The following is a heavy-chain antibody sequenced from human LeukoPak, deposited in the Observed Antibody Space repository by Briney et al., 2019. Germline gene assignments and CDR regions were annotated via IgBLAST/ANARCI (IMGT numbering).Heavy chain of an antibody. V-gene: IGHV4-4*07. Sequence: SETLSLTCAVYGGSFSSYYWSWIRQPAGKGLEWIGRIYTSGSTNYNPSLKSRVTMSVDTSKNQFSLKLSSVTAADTAVYYCAREYILTGYDYWGQGTLVTVSS. CDR3: AREYILTGYDY. CDR1: GGSFSSYY. J-gene: IGHJ4*02. D-gene: IGHD3-9*01. CDR2: IYTSGST.